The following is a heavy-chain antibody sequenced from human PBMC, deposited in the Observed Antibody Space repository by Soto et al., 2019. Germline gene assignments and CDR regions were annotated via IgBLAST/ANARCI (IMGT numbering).Heavy chain of an antibody. CDR1: GFTFTSST. V-gene: IGHV3-21*06. Sequence: EMQLVESGGGLVKPGGSLRLSCAASGFTFTSSTMKWVRQAPGKGLEWVSSISSGSSDKYYADSVRGRFTISRDHAKNSVYLQIKGLRAEDSAVYYCVRLDCSGTSCYFYGLAVWGQGTTVTVSS. CDR3: VRLDCSGTSCYFYGLAV. J-gene: IGHJ6*02. CDR2: ISSGSSDK. D-gene: IGHD2-2*01.